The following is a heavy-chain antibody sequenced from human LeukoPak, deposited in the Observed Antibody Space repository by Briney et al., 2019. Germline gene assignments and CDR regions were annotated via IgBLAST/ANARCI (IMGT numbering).Heavy chain of an antibody. CDR1: GGSISSYY. CDR3: ARRESSGFFDY. V-gene: IGHV4-59*01. J-gene: IGHJ4*02. Sequence: SGTLSLTCTVSGGSISSYYWSWIRQPPGKGLEWIGYIYYSGSTNYNPSLKSRVTISVDTSKNQFSLKLSSVTAADTAVYYCARRESSGFFDYWGQGTLVTVSS. CDR2: IYYSGST. D-gene: IGHD6-19*01.